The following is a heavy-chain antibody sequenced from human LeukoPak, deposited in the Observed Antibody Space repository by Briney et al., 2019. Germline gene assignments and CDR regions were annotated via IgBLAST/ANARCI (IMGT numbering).Heavy chain of an antibody. J-gene: IGHJ4*02. CDR1: GFTFSSYW. V-gene: IGHV3-7*01. CDR3: ARVGRIKRGYDVFLGYYFDY. CDR2: IKEDGSEK. Sequence: GGSLRFYCAASGFTFSSYWMSWVRQAPGKGLEWVANIKEDGSEKYYVDSVKGRLTISRDNAKNSLYLQMNSLRAEDTAVYYCARVGRIKRGYDVFLGYYFDYWGQGTLVTVSS. D-gene: IGHD2/OR15-2a*01.